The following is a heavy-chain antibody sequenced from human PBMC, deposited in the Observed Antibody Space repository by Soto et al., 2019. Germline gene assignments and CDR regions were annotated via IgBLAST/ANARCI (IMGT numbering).Heavy chain of an antibody. CDR1: GFTLSSYA. Sequence: HPGGSLRLSCAASGFTLSSYAMSWVRQAPGKGLEWVSAISGSGGSTYYADSVKGRFTISRDNSKNTLYLQMNSLRAEDTAVYYCASSPFWSGYPPGGMDVWGQGTTVTVSS. D-gene: IGHD3-3*01. J-gene: IGHJ6*02. V-gene: IGHV3-23*01. CDR3: ASSPFWSGYPPGGMDV. CDR2: ISGSGGST.